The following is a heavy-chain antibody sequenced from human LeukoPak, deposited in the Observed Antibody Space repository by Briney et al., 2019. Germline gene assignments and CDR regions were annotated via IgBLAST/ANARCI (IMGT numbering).Heavy chain of an antibody. CDR3: ARAGSGWDFDY. V-gene: IGHV3-53*01. Sequence: PGGSLRLSCAASGFTVSSNYMSWVRQAPGKGLEWVSVIYSGGSSYYADSVRGRFTISRDNSENTVHLQMNSLRAEDTAVYYCARAGSGWDFDYWGQGTLVTVSS. D-gene: IGHD6-19*01. J-gene: IGHJ4*02. CDR1: GFTVSSNY. CDR2: IYSGGSS.